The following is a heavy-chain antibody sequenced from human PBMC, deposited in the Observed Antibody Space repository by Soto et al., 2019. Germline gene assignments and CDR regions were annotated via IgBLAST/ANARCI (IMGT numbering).Heavy chain of an antibody. CDR1: GYTFNTFY. CDR3: ARALGLRYFDWSDDAFDI. D-gene: IGHD3-9*01. CDR2: INPSGGRT. Sequence: ASVKVSCKASGYTFNTFYIHWVRQAPGQGLEWMGIINPSGGRTSYAQKFQGRVTMTRDTSTSTVYMELSSLRSEDTAVYYCARALGLRYFDWSDDAFDIWGQGTMVTVSS. V-gene: IGHV1-46*02. J-gene: IGHJ3*02.